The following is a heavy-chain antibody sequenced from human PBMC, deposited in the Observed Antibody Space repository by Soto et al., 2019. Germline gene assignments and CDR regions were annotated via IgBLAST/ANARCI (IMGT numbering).Heavy chain of an antibody. CDR3: ARRGSGSYYDY. Sequence: EVQLLESGGGLVQPGGSLRLSCAASGFTFSSYAMNWVRQAPGKGLEWVSVISGSGGSTYYADSVKGRFTISRDNSKITLYLQMNILRAEDTAVYYCARRGSGSYYDYWGQGTLVTVSS. D-gene: IGHD1-26*01. V-gene: IGHV3-23*01. CDR1: GFTFSSYA. J-gene: IGHJ4*02. CDR2: ISGSGGST.